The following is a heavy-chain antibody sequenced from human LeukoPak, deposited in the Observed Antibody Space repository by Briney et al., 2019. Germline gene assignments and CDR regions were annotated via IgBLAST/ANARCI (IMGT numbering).Heavy chain of an antibody. CDR1: GGSISSGGYS. CDR2: IYYSGST. V-gene: IGHV4-31*03. J-gene: IGHJ3*02. Sequence: SETLSLTCTVSGGSISSGGYSWSWIRQHPGKGLEWIGYIYYSGSTYYNPSLKSRVTISVDTSKNQFSLKLSSVTAADTAVYYCARSEGLLRRGGSANAFDIWGQGTMVTVSS. D-gene: IGHD3-16*01. CDR3: ARSEGLLRRGGSANAFDI.